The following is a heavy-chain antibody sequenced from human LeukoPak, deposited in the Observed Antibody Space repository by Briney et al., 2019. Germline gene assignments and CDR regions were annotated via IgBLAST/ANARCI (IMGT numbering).Heavy chain of an antibody. Sequence: GSLRLSCAASGFTVSSNYMSWVRQPPGKGLEWIGEIYHSGSTNYNPSLKSRVTISVDKSKNQFSLKLSSVTAADTAVYYCARGGKIAVAGEGAFDIWGQGTMVTVSS. CDR3: ARGGKIAVAGEGAFDI. CDR2: IYHSGST. J-gene: IGHJ3*02. V-gene: IGHV4-4*02. CDR1: GFTVSSNY. D-gene: IGHD6-19*01.